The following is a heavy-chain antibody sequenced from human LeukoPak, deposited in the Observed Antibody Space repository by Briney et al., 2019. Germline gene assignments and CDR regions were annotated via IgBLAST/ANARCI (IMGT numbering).Heavy chain of an antibody. J-gene: IGHJ4*02. CDR1: GGSISSYY. D-gene: IGHD2-21*02. CDR3: ARDRGDCGGDCYDFDY. Sequence: SETLSLTCTVSGGSISSYYWSWIRQPAGKGLQWIGRIYTSGSTNYNPSLKSRVTMSVDTSKNQFSLKLSSVTAADTAVYYCARDRGDCGGDCYDFDYWGQGTLVTVSS. V-gene: IGHV4-4*07. CDR2: IYTSGST.